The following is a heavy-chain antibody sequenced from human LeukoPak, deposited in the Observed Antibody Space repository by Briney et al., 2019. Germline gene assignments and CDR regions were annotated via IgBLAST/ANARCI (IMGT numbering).Heavy chain of an antibody. CDR2: IIPIFGTA. Sequence: SVKVSCKASGGTFSSYAISWVRQAPGQGLEWMGGIIPIFGTANYAQKFQGRVTITTDESTSTAYMELSSLRSEDTAVYYCARADIVVVPAAGYAFDIWGQGTMVTVSS. D-gene: IGHD2-2*01. CDR3: ARADIVVVPAAGYAFDI. J-gene: IGHJ3*02. CDR1: GGTFSSYA. V-gene: IGHV1-69*05.